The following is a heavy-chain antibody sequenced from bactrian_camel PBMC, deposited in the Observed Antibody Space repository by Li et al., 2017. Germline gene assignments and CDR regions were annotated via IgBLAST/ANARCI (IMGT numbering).Heavy chain of an antibody. Sequence: HVQLVESGGGSVQAGGSLRLSCAASGFALMNYWMYWVRQGPGKGLEWVSSIARGGDITYYTDSVKGRFALSIDHAKATLYLQMNSLKPEDSAMYYCAADPCPSGTGTGNEYLWWGQGTQVTVS. J-gene: IGHJ4*01. D-gene: IGHD3*01. CDR1: GFALMNYW. V-gene: IGHV3S1*01. CDR3: AADPCPSGTGTGNEYLW. CDR2: IARGGDIT.